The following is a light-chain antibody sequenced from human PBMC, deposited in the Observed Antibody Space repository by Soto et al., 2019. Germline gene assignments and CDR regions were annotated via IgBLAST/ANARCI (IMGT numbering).Light chain of an antibody. CDR2: DVT. CDR3: TSFTSSSADV. J-gene: IGLJ1*01. V-gene: IGLV2-18*02. Sequence: QSVLTQPPSVSGSPGQSVAISCIGASSDIGSYDRVSWYQQPPGTSPKLIIYDVTNRPSGVPDRFSGAKSGNTASLTISGLQTEDEADYYCTSFTSSSADVFGTGTKLTVL. CDR1: SSDIGSYDR.